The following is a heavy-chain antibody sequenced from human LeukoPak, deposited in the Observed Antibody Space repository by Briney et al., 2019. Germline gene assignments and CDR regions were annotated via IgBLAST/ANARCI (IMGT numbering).Heavy chain of an antibody. Sequence: ASVKVSCKASGYTFTGYYMHWVRQAPGQGLEWMGSINPISGDTNYAQKFQGGVTMTRDTSISTAYMELSSLRSEDTAVYYCARDRLHVLRYFDWLSSWGQGTLVTVSS. CDR3: ARDRLHVLRYFDWLSS. D-gene: IGHD3-9*01. J-gene: IGHJ5*01. CDR2: INPISGDT. CDR1: GYTFTGYY. V-gene: IGHV1-2*02.